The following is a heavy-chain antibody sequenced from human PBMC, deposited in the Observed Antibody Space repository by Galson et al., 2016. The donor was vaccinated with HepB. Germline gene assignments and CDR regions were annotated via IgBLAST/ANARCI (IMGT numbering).Heavy chain of an antibody. CDR3: ASWPLLAPKSSMVVPAARDWFDP. J-gene: IGHJ5*02. CDR1: GGSISTSSYY. CDR2: IYYSGDT. V-gene: IGHV4-39*01. Sequence: SETLSLTCTVSGGSISTSSYYWGWIRQPPGKGLEWIGSIYYSGDTYYSPSLKSRVNMSVDTSKNQFSLKLNSVTAADPAVYYCASWPLLAPKSSMVVPAARDWFDPWGQGTLVTVSS. D-gene: IGHD2-2*01.